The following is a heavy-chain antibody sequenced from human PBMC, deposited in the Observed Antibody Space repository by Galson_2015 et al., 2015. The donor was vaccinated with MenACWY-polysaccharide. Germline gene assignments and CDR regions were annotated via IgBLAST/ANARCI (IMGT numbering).Heavy chain of an antibody. CDR2: IQYDGRNT. CDR3: AREGSRIVFHAFDI. D-gene: IGHD3-10*02. J-gene: IGHJ3*02. V-gene: IGHV3-33*01. Sequence: IQYDGRNTVYTASVRGRFSISRDNSKNTLYLEMNSLRAEDTALYYCAREGSRIVFHAFDIWGQGTMVIVSS.